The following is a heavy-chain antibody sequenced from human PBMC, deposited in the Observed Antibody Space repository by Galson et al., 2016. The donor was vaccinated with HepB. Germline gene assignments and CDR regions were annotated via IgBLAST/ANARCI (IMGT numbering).Heavy chain of an antibody. CDR3: ARDGSEHGRSSGGGMDV. CDR2: IYNDGDT. CDR1: GLIVRSNF. Sequence: SLRLSCAASGLIVRSNFMTWVRQGPGKGLEWVATIYNDGDTFYADSVKGRVSISRHNSNNMLYLQMSNVTPDDAAVYYCARDGSEHGRSSGGGMDVWGHGTTVTGSS. V-gene: IGHV3-53*01. J-gene: IGHJ6*02. D-gene: IGHD6-6*01.